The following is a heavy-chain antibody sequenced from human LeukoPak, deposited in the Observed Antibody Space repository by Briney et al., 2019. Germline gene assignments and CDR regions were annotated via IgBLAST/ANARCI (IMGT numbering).Heavy chain of an antibody. CDR1: GFTVSSTY. CDR3: AKDLGSVVTPPSLDF. J-gene: IGHJ4*02. V-gene: IGHV3-23*01. Sequence: GGSLRLSCAASGFTVSSTYMSWVRQAPGKGLEWVSATSGSGGDTYYADSVKGRFTISRDNSKNTLYLQMSSLRAEDTAVYYCAKDLGSVVTPPSLDFWGQGTLVTVSS. CDR2: TSGSGGDT. D-gene: IGHD4-23*01.